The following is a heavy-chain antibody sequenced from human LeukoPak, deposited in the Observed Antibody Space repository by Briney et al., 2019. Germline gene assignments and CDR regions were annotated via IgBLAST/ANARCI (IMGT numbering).Heavy chain of an antibody. D-gene: IGHD3-10*01. CDR1: GGTFSSYA. CDR3: ATPGGFGDSSYFDY. CDR2: IIPIFGTA. Sequence: GASVKVSCKASGGTFSSYAISWVRQAPGQGLEWMGGIIPIFGTANYAQKFQGRVTITADESTSTAYMELRSLRSDDTAVYYCATPGGFGDSSYFDYWGQGTLVTVSS. V-gene: IGHV1-69*13. J-gene: IGHJ4*02.